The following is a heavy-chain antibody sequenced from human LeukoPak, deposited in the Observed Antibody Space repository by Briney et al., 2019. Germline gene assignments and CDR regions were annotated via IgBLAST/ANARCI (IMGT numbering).Heavy chain of an antibody. D-gene: IGHD6-13*01. CDR3: ATDLGSSRPNF. V-gene: IGHV3-7*01. CDR1: GFSFSSYS. J-gene: IGHJ4*02. CDR2: IKQDGSEK. Sequence: PGGSLRLSCAASGFSFSSYSMNWVRQAPGKGLEWAANIKQDGSEKYYVDSAKGRFTISRDNAKNSLYLQMNSLRAEDTAVYYCATDLGSSRPNFWGQGILVTVSS.